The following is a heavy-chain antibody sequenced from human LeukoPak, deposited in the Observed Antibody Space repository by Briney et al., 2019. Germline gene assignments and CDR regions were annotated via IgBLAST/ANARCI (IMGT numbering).Heavy chain of an antibody. CDR1: GFTFSSYG. J-gene: IGHJ4*02. Sequence: PGGSLRLSCAASGFTFSSYGMHWVRQAPGKGLEWVAVISNDGSDEYYADSVKGRFTISRDSSNSTLYLQMNSLRAEDTAVYYCARGGIAVAGRPFDYWGQGTLVTVSS. CDR2: ISNDGSDE. CDR3: ARGGIAVAGRPFDY. V-gene: IGHV3-30*03. D-gene: IGHD6-19*01.